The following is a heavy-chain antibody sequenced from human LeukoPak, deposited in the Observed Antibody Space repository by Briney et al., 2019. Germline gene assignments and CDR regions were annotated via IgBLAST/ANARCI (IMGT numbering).Heavy chain of an antibody. J-gene: IGHJ6*03. Sequence: ASVKVSCKASGYTFTAYYMHWVRQAPGQGLEWMGWINPNSGGTKYAQKFQGGVTMTRDTSTSTAYMELSRLRSDDTAVYYCARSWARSGYRYMDVWGKGTTVTVSS. V-gene: IGHV1-2*02. CDR1: GYTFTAYY. CDR3: ARSWARSGYRYMDV. D-gene: IGHD3-22*01. CDR2: INPNSGGT.